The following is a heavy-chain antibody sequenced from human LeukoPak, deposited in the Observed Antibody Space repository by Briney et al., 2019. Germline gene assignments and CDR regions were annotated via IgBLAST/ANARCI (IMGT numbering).Heavy chain of an antibody. CDR3: ARVRAQKAAGAFFDY. V-gene: IGHV4-30-4*01. CDR1: GGSISSYY. CDR2: IYYSGST. J-gene: IGHJ4*02. Sequence: SETLSLTCTVSGGSISSYYWSWIRQPPGKGLEWIGYIYYSGSTYYDPSLKSRVTISVDTSKNQFSLKLSSVTAADTAVYYCARVRAQKAAGAFFDYWGQGTLVTVSS. D-gene: IGHD6-25*01.